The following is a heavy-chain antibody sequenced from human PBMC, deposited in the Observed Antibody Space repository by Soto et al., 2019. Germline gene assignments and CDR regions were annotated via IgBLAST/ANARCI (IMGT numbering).Heavy chain of an antibody. CDR1: GFSLSTSGVG. CDR3: APLTGGSSFDY. J-gene: IGHJ4*02. CDR2: IYWDDDK. Sequence: QITLKESGPTLVKPTQTLTLTCTFSGFSLSTSGVGVGWIRQPPGKALEWLALIYWDDDKRYSPSLKSRLTXTKXTPKNQVALTMTNMDPVDTATYYWAPLTGGSSFDYWGQGTLVTVSS. D-gene: IGHD7-27*01. V-gene: IGHV2-5*02.